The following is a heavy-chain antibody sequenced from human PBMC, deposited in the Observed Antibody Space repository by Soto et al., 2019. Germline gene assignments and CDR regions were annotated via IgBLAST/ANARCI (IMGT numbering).Heavy chain of an antibody. CDR3: GRGFYGDIMYYYYMDV. CDR2: IYYSGST. CDR1: GGSISSYY. V-gene: IGHV4-59*01. D-gene: IGHD4-17*01. J-gene: IGHJ6*03. Sequence: PSETLSLTCTVSGGSISSYYWSWIRQPPGKGLEWIGYIYYSGSTNYNPSLKSRVTISVDTSKNQFSLKLSSVTAADTAVYYCGRGFYGDIMYYYYMDVWGKGTTVTVSS.